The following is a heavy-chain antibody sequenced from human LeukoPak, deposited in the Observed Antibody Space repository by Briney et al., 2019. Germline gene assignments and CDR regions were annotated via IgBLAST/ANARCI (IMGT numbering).Heavy chain of an antibody. CDR3: ARHETGPYFDY. V-gene: IGHV5-51*01. D-gene: IGHD1-1*01. CDR2: IYPGDSDT. Sequence: GESLKISCKGSGYSFTSYWIGWVRQMPGKGLECMGIIYPGDSDTRYSPSFQGQVTISADKSISTAYLQWSSLKASDTTIYYCARHETGPYFDYWGQGTLVTVSS. J-gene: IGHJ4*02. CDR1: GYSFTSYW.